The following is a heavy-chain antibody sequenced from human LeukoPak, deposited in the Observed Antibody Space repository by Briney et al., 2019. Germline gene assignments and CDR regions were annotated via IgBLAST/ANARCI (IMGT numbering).Heavy chain of an antibody. CDR2: IYSGGST. V-gene: IGHV3-66*01. J-gene: IGHJ6*02. CDR1: GFTVSSNY. CDR3: ARERLWSYGMDV. D-gene: IGHD3-10*01. Sequence: QTGGSLRLSCAASGFTVSSNYMSWVRQAPGKGLEWVSVIYSGGSTYYADSVKGRFTISRDNSKNTLYFQMNSLRAEDTAVYYCARERLWSYGMDVWGQGTTVTVSS.